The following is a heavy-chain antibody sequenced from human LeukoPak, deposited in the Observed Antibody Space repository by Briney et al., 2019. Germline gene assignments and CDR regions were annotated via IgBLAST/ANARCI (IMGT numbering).Heavy chain of an antibody. V-gene: IGHV1-18*01. D-gene: IGHD3-10*01. CDR2: ISVYNCNR. Sequence: VSVKVSRKPSLYTFTNYGVSWVRQAAAQGPQGMGWISVYNCNRNSAQKRQGRVSMTTDTPTSTAYMELRSLRSDDTAVYYCARGVVSRLWCGVPTSVDAFDVWGQGTMVTVSS. J-gene: IGHJ3*01. CDR3: ARGVVSRLWCGVPTSVDAFDV. CDR1: LYTFTNYG.